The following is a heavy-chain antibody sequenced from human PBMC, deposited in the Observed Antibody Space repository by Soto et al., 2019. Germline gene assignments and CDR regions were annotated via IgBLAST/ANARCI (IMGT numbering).Heavy chain of an antibody. CDR1: GYTFTSYG. CDR3: ATPRVPAAKMGGYYCMDV. V-gene: IGHV1-18*01. Sequence: GASVKVSCKASGYTFTSYGISWVRQAPGQGLEWMGWISAYNGNTNYAQKLQGRVTMTTDTSTSTAYMELRSLRSDDTAVYYCATPRVPAAKMGGYYCMDVWGQGTTVTVSS. CDR2: ISAYNGNT. J-gene: IGHJ6*02. D-gene: IGHD2-2*01.